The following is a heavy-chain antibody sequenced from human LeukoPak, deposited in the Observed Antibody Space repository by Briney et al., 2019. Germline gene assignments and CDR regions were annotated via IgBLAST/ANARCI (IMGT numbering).Heavy chain of an antibody. V-gene: IGHV4-59*07. CDR3: ARLKFYDSTGYSPGHYIYV. J-gene: IGHJ6*03. D-gene: IGHD3-22*01. Sequence: PSHTLSLTCTISGGSMSSSDCRSIRPPPGGGMEWVGSIFYNGIANYNPTLKTLVTISVDASKTQLSLKLSAMSAADTPVYYRARLKFYDSTGYSPGHYIYVWGKGNTGTVSS. CDR2: IFYNGIA. CDR1: GGSMSSSD.